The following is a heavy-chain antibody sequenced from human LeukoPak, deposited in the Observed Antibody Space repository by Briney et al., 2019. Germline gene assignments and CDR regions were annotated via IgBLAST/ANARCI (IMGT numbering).Heavy chain of an antibody. Sequence: QPGGSLRLSCAASGFTFSSYAMSWVRQAPGKGLEWASAISGSGGSTYYADSVKGRFTISRDNSKNTLYLQMNSLRAEDTAVYYCAKGPPITIFGVVITPFDYWGQGTLVTVSS. J-gene: IGHJ4*02. D-gene: IGHD3-3*01. V-gene: IGHV3-23*01. CDR3: AKGPPITIFGVVITPFDY. CDR1: GFTFSSYA. CDR2: ISGSGGST.